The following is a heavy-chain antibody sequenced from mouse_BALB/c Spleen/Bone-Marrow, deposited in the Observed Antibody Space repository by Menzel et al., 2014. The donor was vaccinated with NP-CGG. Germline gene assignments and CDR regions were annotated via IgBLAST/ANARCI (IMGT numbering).Heavy chain of an antibody. Sequence: EVQLVESGGGLVKPGGSLKLSCAASGFTFSSYAMSWVRQTPEKRLEWVATISSGGNCTYYPDSVKGRFSISRDNAKNTLYLQMSSLRSEDTAVYYCARHGGYDAGAWFAYWGQGTLVTVSA. CDR1: GFTFSSYA. D-gene: IGHD2-2*01. V-gene: IGHV5-9-3*01. CDR3: ARHGGYDAGAWFAY. J-gene: IGHJ3*01. CDR2: ISSGGNCT.